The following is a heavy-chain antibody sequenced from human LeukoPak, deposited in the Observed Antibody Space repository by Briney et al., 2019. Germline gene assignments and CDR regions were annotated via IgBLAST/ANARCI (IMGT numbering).Heavy chain of an antibody. J-gene: IGHJ4*02. CDR1: GGSISSYY. V-gene: IGHV4-59*01. CDR3: TRGVYIAAAQYAY. CDR2: IYYSGTT. Sequence: SETLSLTCTVSGGSISSYYWSWIRQPPGKGLEWIGYIYYSGTTNYNPSLKSRVAISVDTSKNQFSLKLSSVTAADTAVYYCTRGVYIAAAQYAYWGQGTLVTVSS. D-gene: IGHD6-13*01.